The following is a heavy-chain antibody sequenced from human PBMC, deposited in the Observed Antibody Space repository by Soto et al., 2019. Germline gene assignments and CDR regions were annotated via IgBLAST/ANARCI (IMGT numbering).Heavy chain of an antibody. D-gene: IGHD4-17*01. V-gene: IGHV3-23*01. J-gene: IGHJ4*02. Sequence: DVQVLESGGGLVQPGGSLRLSCAASGFTFSSYAMSWVRQAPGKGLEWVSTISAGGGNTYYADSVKGRFTISRDNSKNTLYLQMNSLRAEDTAVYCCAKRGLREIKDDYWGQGTLVTVSS. CDR2: ISAGGGNT. CDR3: AKRGLREIKDDY. CDR1: GFTFSSYA.